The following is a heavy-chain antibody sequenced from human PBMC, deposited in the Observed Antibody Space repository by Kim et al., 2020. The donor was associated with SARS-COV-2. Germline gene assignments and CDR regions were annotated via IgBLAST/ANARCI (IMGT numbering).Heavy chain of an antibody. V-gene: IGHV3-33*06. D-gene: IGHD6-6*01. Sequence: VGSVQGRFTISRDNSKNTLYLQMNSLRAEDTAVYYCAKDGAYSSSFYFDYWGQGTLVTVSS. J-gene: IGHJ4*02. CDR3: AKDGAYSSSFYFDY.